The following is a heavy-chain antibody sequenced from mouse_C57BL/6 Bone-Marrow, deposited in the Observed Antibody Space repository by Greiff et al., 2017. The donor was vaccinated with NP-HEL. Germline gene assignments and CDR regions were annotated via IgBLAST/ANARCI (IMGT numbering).Heavy chain of an antibody. V-gene: IGHV3-6*01. CDR1: GYSITSGYY. J-gene: IGHJ3*01. CDR2: ISYDGSN. CDR3: AYNLRFAY. Sequence: VQLQQSGPGLVKPSQSLSLTCSVTGYSITSGYYWNWIRQFPGNKLEWMGYISYDGSNNYNPSLKNRISITRDTSKNQFFLKLNSVTTEDTATYDCAYNLRFAYWGQGTLVTVSA. D-gene: IGHD1-3*01.